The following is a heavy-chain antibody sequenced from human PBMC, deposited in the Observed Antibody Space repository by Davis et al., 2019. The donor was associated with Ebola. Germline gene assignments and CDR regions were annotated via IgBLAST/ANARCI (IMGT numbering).Heavy chain of an antibody. Sequence: MPSETLSLTCSLSGGSLNGYYWSWVRQPPGKGLEWLGYMYYSGSTNYNPSLMSRVTFSMDTSNNHFSLRLKSVVDADTAVYFCAKGVTGSPRRALDSWGPGNLVIVSS. CDR3: AKGVTGSPRRALDS. J-gene: IGHJ4*02. V-gene: IGHV4-59*01. D-gene: IGHD1-26*01. CDR1: GGSLNGYY. CDR2: MYYSGST.